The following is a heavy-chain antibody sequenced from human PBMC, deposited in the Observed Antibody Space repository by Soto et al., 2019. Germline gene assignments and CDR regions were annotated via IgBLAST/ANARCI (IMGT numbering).Heavy chain of an antibody. CDR3: ARPTVVIYGMDV. V-gene: IGHV3-21*01. D-gene: IGHD4-17*01. J-gene: IGHJ6*02. CDR1: GFTFSSYS. CDR2: ISSSSSYI. Sequence: AGGSLRLSCAASGFTFSSYSMNWVRQAPGKGLEWVSSISSSSSYIYYADSVKGRFTISRDNAKNSLYLQMNSLRAEDTAVYYCARPTVVIYGMDVWGQGTTVTVSS.